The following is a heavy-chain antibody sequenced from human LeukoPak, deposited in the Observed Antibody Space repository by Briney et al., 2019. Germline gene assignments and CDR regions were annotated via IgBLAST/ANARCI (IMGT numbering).Heavy chain of an antibody. Sequence: GGSLRLSCAASGFTFSRYGMNWVRQAPGKGLDWVSSISSSSSYIYYADSVKGRFTISRDNAKNSLYLQMNSLRAEDTAVYYCARDIDNYGDYIPYWGQGTLVTVSS. J-gene: IGHJ4*02. CDR2: ISSSSSYI. CDR1: GFTFSRYG. D-gene: IGHD4-17*01. V-gene: IGHV3-21*01. CDR3: ARDIDNYGDYIPY.